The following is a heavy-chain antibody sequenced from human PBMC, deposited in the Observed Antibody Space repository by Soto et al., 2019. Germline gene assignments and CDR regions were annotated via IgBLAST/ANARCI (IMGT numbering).Heavy chain of an antibody. V-gene: IGHV3-74*01. J-gene: IGHJ6*02. Sequence: GGSLRLSCAASGCTFSSYTMNWVRQAPGKGLVWVSRIKSDGSSTSYADSVKGRFTISRDNAKNTLDLQMHGLRAEDMAVYYCARSVRSGSFPYYYYAMDVWGQGTTVTVSS. D-gene: IGHD3-10*01. CDR3: ARSVRSGSFPYYYYAMDV. CDR1: GCTFSSYT. CDR2: IKSDGSST.